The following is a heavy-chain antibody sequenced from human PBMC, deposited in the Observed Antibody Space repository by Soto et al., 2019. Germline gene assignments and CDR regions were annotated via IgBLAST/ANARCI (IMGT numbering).Heavy chain of an antibody. V-gene: IGHV1-2*02. J-gene: IGHJ6*02. Sequence: GGSVKVSCNASGYTFSGYYIHWLRQAPGQGLEWMGWINPNSGGTTYAQKFQGRVTVTRDTPTSTAYMELSRLKSDDTAVYYCASSINEGYYTITGCDTISLYAMDVWGQ. D-gene: IGHD2-15*01. CDR1: GYTFSGYY. CDR3: ASSINEGYYTITGCDTISLYAMDV. CDR2: INPNSGGT.